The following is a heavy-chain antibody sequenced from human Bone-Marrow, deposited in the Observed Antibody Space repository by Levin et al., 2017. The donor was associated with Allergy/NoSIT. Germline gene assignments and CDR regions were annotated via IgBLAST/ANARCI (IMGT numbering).Heavy chain of an antibody. CDR1: GYTFTSYA. V-gene: IGHV1-3*01. D-gene: IGHD1-26*01. CDR3: ARAGGASTLYYYYYYMDV. Sequence: GGSLRLSCKASGYTFTSYAMHWVRQAPGQRLEWMGWINAGNGNTKYSQKFQGRVTITRDTSASTAYMELSSLRSEDTAVYYCARAGGASTLYYYYYYMDVWGKGTTVTVSS. CDR2: INAGNGNT. J-gene: IGHJ6*03.